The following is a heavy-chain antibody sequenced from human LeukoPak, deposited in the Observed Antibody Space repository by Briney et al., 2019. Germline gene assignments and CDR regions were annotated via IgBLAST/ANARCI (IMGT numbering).Heavy chain of an antibody. D-gene: IGHD3-9*01. V-gene: IGHV1-69*13. Sequence: GASVKVSCKASGGTFSSYATSWVRQAPGQGLEWMGGIIPIFGTANYAQKFQGRVTITATESTSTAYMELSSLRSEDTAVYYCATDFGRNYDILTGPYYYYMDVWGKGTTVTISS. J-gene: IGHJ6*03. CDR2: IIPIFGTA. CDR3: ATDFGRNYDILTGPYYYYMDV. CDR1: GGTFSSYA.